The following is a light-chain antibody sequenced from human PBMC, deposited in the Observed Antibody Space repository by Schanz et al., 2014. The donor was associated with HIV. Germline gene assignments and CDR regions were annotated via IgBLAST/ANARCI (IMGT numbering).Light chain of an antibody. V-gene: IGLV1-44*01. CDR2: NSY. CDR1: SSSIGFNT. J-gene: IGLJ3*02. Sequence: QSVLTQPPSASGTPGQRVTISCSGSSSSIGFNTINWYQHLPGTAPKLIVYNSYHRPSGVPDRFSGSSSGTSASLAISGLQSDDEGDYYCAAWDDSLNGWVFGGGTKLTVL. CDR3: AAWDDSLNGWV.